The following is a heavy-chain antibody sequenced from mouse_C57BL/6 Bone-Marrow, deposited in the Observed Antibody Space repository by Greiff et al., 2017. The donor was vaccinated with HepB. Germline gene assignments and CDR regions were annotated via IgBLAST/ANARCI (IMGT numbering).Heavy chain of an antibody. D-gene: IGHD1-1*01. CDR2: IYPGSGST. CDR1: GYTFTSYW. J-gene: IGHJ4*01. V-gene: IGHV1-55*01. CDR3: ARYGYYGSSFYYAMDY. Sequence: VQLQQPGAELVKPGASVKMSCKASGYTFTSYWITWVKQRPGQGLEWIGDIYPGSGSTNYNEKFKSKATLTVDTSSSTAYMQLSSLTSEDSAVYYCARYGYYGSSFYYAMDYWGQATSVTVSS.